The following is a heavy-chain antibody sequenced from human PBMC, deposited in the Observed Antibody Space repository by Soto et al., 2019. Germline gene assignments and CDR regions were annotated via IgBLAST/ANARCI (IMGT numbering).Heavy chain of an antibody. V-gene: IGHV1-18*01. J-gene: IGHJ4*02. CDR1: GYTFTIYG. CDR2: ISAYNGNT. CDR3: ARDDSSSWTDRFGY. Sequence: ASVKVSCKASGYTFTIYGISWVRQAPGQGLEWMGWISAYNGNTNYAQKLQGRVTMTTDTSTSTAYMELRSLRSDDTAVYYCARDDSSSWTDRFGYWGQGTLVTVSS. D-gene: IGHD6-13*01.